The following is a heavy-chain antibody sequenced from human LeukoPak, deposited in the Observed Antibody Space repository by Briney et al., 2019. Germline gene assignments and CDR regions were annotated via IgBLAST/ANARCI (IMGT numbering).Heavy chain of an antibody. J-gene: IGHJ3*02. D-gene: IGHD3-22*01. CDR3: PILRGYYYDSSGYYRHDAFDI. Sequence: GGSLRLSCAASGFTFSSYEMNWVRQAPGKGLEWVSCISSSGSAIYYADSVKGRFTISRDNAKNSLYLQMNSLRAEDTAVYYCPILRGYYYDSSGYYRHDAFDIWGQGTMVTVSS. CDR1: GFTFSSYE. CDR2: ISSSGSAI. V-gene: IGHV3-48*03.